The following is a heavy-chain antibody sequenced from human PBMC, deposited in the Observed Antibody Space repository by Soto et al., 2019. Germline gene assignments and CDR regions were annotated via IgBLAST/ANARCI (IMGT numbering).Heavy chain of an antibody. CDR2: IYYSGST. D-gene: IGHD6-19*01. CDR3: ARGRIAVAGDFDY. V-gene: IGHV4-59*01. J-gene: IGHJ4*02. Sequence: SETLSLTCTVSGGSISSYYWSWIRQPPGKGLEWIGYIYYSGSTNYNPSLKSRVTISVDTSKNQFSLKLSSVPAADTAVYYCARGRIAVAGDFDYWGQGTLVTVSS. CDR1: GGSISSYY.